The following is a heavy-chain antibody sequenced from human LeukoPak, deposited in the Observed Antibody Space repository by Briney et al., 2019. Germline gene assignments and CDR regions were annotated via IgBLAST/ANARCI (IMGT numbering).Heavy chain of an antibody. Sequence: PSETLSLTCTFSGGSISSYYWSWIRQPPGKGLEWIGYIHYSGSTNYNPSLKSRVTISVDTSKNQFSLKLSSVTAADTAVYYCARDIASIAARHDWYFDVWGRGTLVTVS. CDR3: ARDIASIAARHDWYFDV. CDR1: GGSISSYY. D-gene: IGHD6-6*01. CDR2: IHYSGST. J-gene: IGHJ2*01. V-gene: IGHV4-59*01.